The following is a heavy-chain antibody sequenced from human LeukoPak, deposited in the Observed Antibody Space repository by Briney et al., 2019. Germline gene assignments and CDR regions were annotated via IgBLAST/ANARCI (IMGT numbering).Heavy chain of an antibody. J-gene: IGHJ4*02. CDR1: GYTFSIYW. CDR2: IKQDGSET. CDR3: TRENSGSLSLEY. Sequence: GGSLRLSCAASGYTFSIYWMNWVRQAPGKGLEWVASIKQDGSETYYMESVQGRFTISRDNDMNFLYLQLSSLRAEDTAVYYCTRENSGSLSLEYWGQGTLVTVSS. D-gene: IGHD1-26*01. V-gene: IGHV3-7*01.